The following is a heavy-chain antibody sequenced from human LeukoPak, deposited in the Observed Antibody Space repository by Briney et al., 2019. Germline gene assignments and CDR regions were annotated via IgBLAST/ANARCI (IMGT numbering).Heavy chain of an antibody. CDR1: GFTFSSYE. J-gene: IGHJ6*04. CDR3: AELGITMIGGV. CDR2: ISSSCSTI. D-gene: IGHD3-10*02. V-gene: IGHV3-48*03. Sequence: GGSLRLSCAASGFTFSSYEMNWVRQAPGKGLEGVSYISSSCSTIYYADSVKGRFTISRDNAHNSLYLQMNSLSAEDTAVYYCAELGITMIGGVWGKGTTVTISS.